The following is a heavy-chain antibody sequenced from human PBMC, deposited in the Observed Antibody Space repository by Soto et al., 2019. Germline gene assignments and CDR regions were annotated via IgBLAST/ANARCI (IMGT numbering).Heavy chain of an antibody. J-gene: IGHJ4*02. V-gene: IGHV3-23*01. CDR2: ISGSGGST. CDR3: AKRPILGGNSSGSPNDY. Sequence: PGGSLRLSCAASGFTFSSYAMSWVRQAPGKGLEWVSAISGSGGSTYYADSVKGRFTISRDNSKNTLYLQMNSLRAEDTAVYYCAKRPILGGNSSGSPNDYWGQGTLVTVSS. D-gene: IGHD6-19*01. CDR1: GFTFSSYA.